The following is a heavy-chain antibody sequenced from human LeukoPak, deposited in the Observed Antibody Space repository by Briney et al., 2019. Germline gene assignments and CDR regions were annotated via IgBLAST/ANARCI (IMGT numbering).Heavy chain of an antibody. CDR2: IYHSGST. V-gene: IGHV4-30-2*01. CDR1: GGSISSGGYY. Sequence: SETLSLTCTVSGGSISSGGYYWSWIRQPPGKGLEWIGYIYHSGSTYYNPSLKSRVTISVDTSKNQFSLKLSSVTAADTAAYYCARELRYGEWLNYYMDVWGKGTTVTVSS. D-gene: IGHD3-3*01. CDR3: ARELRYGEWLNYYMDV. J-gene: IGHJ6*03.